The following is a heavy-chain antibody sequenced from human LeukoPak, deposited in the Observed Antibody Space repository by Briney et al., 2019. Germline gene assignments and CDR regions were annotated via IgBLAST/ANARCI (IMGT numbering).Heavy chain of an antibody. D-gene: IGHD3-22*01. CDR2: IWYDGSNK. J-gene: IGHJ4*02. V-gene: IGHV3-33*01. CDR1: GFTFSSYG. CDR3: ARDRADYYDSSGYRDY. Sequence: PGRSLRLSCAASGFTFSSYGMHWVRQAPGKGLEWVAVIWYDGSNKYYADSVKGRFTISRDNSKNTLYLQMNSLRAEDTAVYYCARDRADYYDSSGYRDYWGQGTLVTVSS.